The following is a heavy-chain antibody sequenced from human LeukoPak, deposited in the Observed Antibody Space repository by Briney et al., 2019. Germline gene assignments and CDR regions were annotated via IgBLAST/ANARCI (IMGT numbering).Heavy chain of an antibody. CDR3: ARFSRFGDPSSWFDP. CDR1: GFTFSSYS. V-gene: IGHV3-21*01. CDR2: ISSSSSYI. D-gene: IGHD3-10*02. Sequence: KPGGSLRLSCAASGFTFSSYSMNWVRQAPGKGLEWVSSISSSSSYIYYADSVKGRFTISRDNAKNSLYLQMNSLRAEDTAVYYCARFSRFGDPSSWFDPWGQGTLVTVSS. J-gene: IGHJ5*02.